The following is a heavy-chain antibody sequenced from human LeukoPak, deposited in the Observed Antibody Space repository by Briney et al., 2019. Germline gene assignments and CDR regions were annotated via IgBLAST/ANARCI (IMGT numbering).Heavy chain of an antibody. D-gene: IGHD4-17*01. V-gene: IGHV1-2*02. Sequence: ASVKVSCKASGYTFTGYYMHWVRQAPGQGLEWMGGINPNSGGTNYAQKFQGRVTMTRDTSISTAYMELSRLRSDDTAVYYCARDDTGYGDYGTSFDYWGQGTLVTVSS. CDR1: GYTFTGYY. CDR2: INPNSGGT. CDR3: ARDDTGYGDYGTSFDY. J-gene: IGHJ4*02.